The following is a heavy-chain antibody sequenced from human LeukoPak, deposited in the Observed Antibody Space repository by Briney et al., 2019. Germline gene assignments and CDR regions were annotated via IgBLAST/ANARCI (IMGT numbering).Heavy chain of an antibody. J-gene: IGHJ5*02. Sequence: PGGSLRLSCAASGFTVSSNYMSWVRQAPGKGLEWVSAISGSGGSTYYADSVKGRFTISRDISKNTLYLQMNSLRAEDTAVYYCARLSHYDILSPYNWFDPWGQGTLVTVFS. CDR1: GFTVSSNY. CDR2: ISGSGGST. V-gene: IGHV3-23*01. D-gene: IGHD3-9*01. CDR3: ARLSHYDILSPYNWFDP.